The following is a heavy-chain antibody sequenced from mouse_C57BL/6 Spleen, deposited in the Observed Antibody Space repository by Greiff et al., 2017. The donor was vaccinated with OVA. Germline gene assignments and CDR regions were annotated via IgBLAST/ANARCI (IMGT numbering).Heavy chain of an antibody. J-gene: IGHJ2*01. CDR3: ARQRELDGSSSILDY. Sequence: VHLVESGAELARPGASVKLSCKASGYTFTSYGISWVKQRPGQGLEWIGEIYPRSGNTYYNEKFKGKATLTADKSSSTAYMELRSLTSEDSAVYFCARQRELDGSSSILDYWGQGTTLTVSA. CDR2: IYPRSGNT. D-gene: IGHD1-1*01. V-gene: IGHV1-81*01. CDR1: GYTFTSYG.